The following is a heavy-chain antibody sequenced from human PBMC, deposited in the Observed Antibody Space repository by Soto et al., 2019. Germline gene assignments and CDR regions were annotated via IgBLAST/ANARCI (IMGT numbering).Heavy chain of an antibody. CDR1: GFTFSSYA. D-gene: IGHD3-10*01. Sequence: EVQLLESGGGLVQPGGSLRLSCAASGFTFSSYAMSWVRQAPGKGLEWVSSIRGSGGSTQYADSVKGRFTISRDNSKNTLYRQMNSLRAEDTAVYCCAKERTYYYGSGSYHHYGMDVWGQGTTVTVSS. J-gene: IGHJ6*02. V-gene: IGHV3-23*01. CDR3: AKERTYYYGSGSYHHYGMDV. CDR2: IRGSGGST.